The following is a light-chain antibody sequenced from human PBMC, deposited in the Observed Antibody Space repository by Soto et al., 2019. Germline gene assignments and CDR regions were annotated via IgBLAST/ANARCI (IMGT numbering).Light chain of an antibody. J-gene: IGKJ3*01. CDR1: QDILSW. CDR3: QQANTFPIT. V-gene: IGKV1-12*01. CDR2: ASA. Sequence: DIQMTQSPSSVSSSVGDTVTITCRASQDILSWLAWYQQKQAEAPRLLIYASANLQSGVPSRFSGSRSGTEFTLPISSLQPEDFATDYCQQANTFPITFGPGTRLDIK.